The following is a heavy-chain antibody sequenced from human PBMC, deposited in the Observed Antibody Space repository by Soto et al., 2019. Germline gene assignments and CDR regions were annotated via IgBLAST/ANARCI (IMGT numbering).Heavy chain of an antibody. D-gene: IGHD2-21*01. CDR3: ERLGAYYQSLDP. Sequence: SETLSLPCTVSGGSFCPNHWSWIRQPPGKGLEWVGYIYYGGTTSYNPSLNSRATISLETSKSQFSLRLTSVTAADTAVYYCERLGAYYQSLDPWG. CDR1: GGSFCPNH. CDR2: IYYGGTT. V-gene: IGHV4-59*08. J-gene: IGHJ5*02.